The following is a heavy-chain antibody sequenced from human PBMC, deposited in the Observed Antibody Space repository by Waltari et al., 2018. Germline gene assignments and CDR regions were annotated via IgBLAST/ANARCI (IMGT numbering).Heavy chain of an antibody. CDR1: GFTVSSNY. CDR2: IDNGDGSER. V-gene: IGHV3-74*01. Sequence: EVQLVETGGGLIQPGGFLRLSCAASGFTVSSNYMSWFRQAPGTGLVWVSRIDNGDGSERSYTVSMKGRFTISRKKAKSPRYQEMNGLSGEDTGVYNCARDHYYSKDVWGTGTTVTISS. J-gene: IGHJ6*04. CDR3: ARDHYYSKDV.